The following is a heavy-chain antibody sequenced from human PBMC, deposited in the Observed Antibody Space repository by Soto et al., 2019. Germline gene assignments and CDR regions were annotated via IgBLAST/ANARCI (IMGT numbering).Heavy chain of an antibody. D-gene: IGHD3-9*01. CDR2: ISSSGSNI. CDR3: ARTRYDILPGYPSDPPDYMDV. CDR1: GFTFSDYY. Sequence: QVQLVESGGGLVKPGGSLRLSCAASGFTFSDYYMSWIRQAPGKGLEWVSYISSSGSNIYYADSVKGRFTISRDNAKNSLYLQMNSLRAEDTAVYYCARTRYDILPGYPSDPPDYMDVWGKGTTVTVSS. V-gene: IGHV3-11*01. J-gene: IGHJ6*03.